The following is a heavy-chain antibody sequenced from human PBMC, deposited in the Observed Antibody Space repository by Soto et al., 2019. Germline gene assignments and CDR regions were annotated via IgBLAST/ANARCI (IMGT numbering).Heavy chain of an antibody. CDR2: IYYSGST. D-gene: IGHD3-10*01. V-gene: IGHV4-59*08. Sequence: SETLSLTCTVSGGSISSYYWSWIRKPPGKGLEWIGYIYYSGSTNYNPSLKSRVTISVDTSKNQFSLKLSSVTAADTAVYYCARRSVVRGAGTFYYYGMDVWGQGTTVTVSS. J-gene: IGHJ6*02. CDR1: GGSISSYY. CDR3: ARRSVVRGAGTFYYYGMDV.